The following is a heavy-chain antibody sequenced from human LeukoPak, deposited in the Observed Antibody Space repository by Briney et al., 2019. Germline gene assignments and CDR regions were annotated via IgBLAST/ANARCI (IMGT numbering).Heavy chain of an antibody. D-gene: IGHD3-10*01. CDR3: AKGVDYGSGIVCVFDI. V-gene: IGHV3-23*01. J-gene: IGHJ3*02. Sequence: GGSLRLSCAASGFTFSSYAMSWVRQAPGKGLEWVSAISGSGGSTYYADSVKGRFTISRDNSKNTLYLQMNSLRAEDTAVYYCAKGVDYGSGIVCVFDIWGQGTMVTVSS. CDR1: GFTFSSYA. CDR2: ISGSGGST.